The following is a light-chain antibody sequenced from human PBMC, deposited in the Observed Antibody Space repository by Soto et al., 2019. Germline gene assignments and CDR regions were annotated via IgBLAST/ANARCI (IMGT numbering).Light chain of an antibody. CDR3: KQYTKWPR. Sequence: EIVMTQSPATLSVSPGERATLSCRASQSVGSNLAWYQQKPGQAPRLLIYGASTRANGIPARFSGTGSGTEFTLTISSLQSDDFALYYCKQYTKWPRFGPGTKVDSK. J-gene: IGKJ3*01. CDR1: QSVGSN. CDR2: GAS. V-gene: IGKV3-15*01.